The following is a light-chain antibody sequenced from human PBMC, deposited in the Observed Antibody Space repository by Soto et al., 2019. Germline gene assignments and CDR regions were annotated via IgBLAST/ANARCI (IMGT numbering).Light chain of an antibody. CDR3: QQYNRLIT. CDR2: KAS. Sequence: DIHMTQSPSTLSVCVLDIGTITCLASQTISSWLAWYQQKPGKAPKLLNYKASTVKSGVPSRFSGSGSGTEFTLSINNLQTDDFATYYCQQYNRLITFGQGTRLEIK. V-gene: IGKV1-5*03. CDR1: QTISSW. J-gene: IGKJ5*01.